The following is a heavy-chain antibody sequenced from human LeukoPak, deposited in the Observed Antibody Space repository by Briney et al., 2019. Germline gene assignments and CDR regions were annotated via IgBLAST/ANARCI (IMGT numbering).Heavy chain of an antibody. CDR3: ARVLGSGWHPSWFDP. V-gene: IGHV4-4*07. CDR1: GGSISSYY. D-gene: IGHD6-19*01. CDR2: IYTSGST. Sequence: SETLSLTCTVSGGSISSYYWSWIRQPAGKGLEWIGRIYTSGSTNYNPSLKSRVTISVDTSKNQFSLKLSSVTAADTAVYYCARVLGSGWHPSWFDPWGQGTLVTVSS. J-gene: IGHJ5*02.